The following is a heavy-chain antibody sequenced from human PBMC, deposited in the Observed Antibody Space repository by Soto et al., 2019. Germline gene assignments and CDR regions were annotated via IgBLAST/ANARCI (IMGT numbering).Heavy chain of an antibody. Sequence: SETLSLTCAVYGGSFSGYYWSWIRQPPGKGLEWIGEINHSGSTNYNPSLKSRVTISVDTSKNQFSLKLSSVTAADTAVYYCARAVTMTTVTKTNWFDPWGQGTLVTVSS. CDR1: GGSFSGYY. CDR2: INHSGST. J-gene: IGHJ5*02. D-gene: IGHD4-4*01. CDR3: ARAVTMTTVTKTNWFDP. V-gene: IGHV4-34*01.